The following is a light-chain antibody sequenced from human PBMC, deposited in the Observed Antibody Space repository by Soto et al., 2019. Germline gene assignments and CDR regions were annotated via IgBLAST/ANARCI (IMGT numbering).Light chain of an antibody. V-gene: IGKV3-15*01. CDR2: GAS. CDR1: QSVSRN. Sequence: EIVMTQSPATLSVSPGERATLSCRASQSVSRNLAWYQQTPGQAPRLLIYGASTRATGIPARFSGSGSGTEFTLTISSLQSEDFAVYYCQQYNNWPITFGQGTRLEIK. J-gene: IGKJ5*01. CDR3: QQYNNWPIT.